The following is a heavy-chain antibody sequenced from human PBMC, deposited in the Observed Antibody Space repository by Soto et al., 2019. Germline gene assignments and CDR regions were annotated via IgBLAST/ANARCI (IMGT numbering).Heavy chain of an antibody. J-gene: IGHJ1*01. V-gene: IGHV3-74*01. Sequence: EVQLVESGGGLVQPGGSLRLSCAASGFTFTNLWIYWVRQTPEKGLVWVAGINGDGTITAYADSVKGRFTISRDNAKSKLYLQRNSLTIEDTALYYCVRDFRWVQWTLVTVSS. CDR3: VRDFR. CDR2: INGDGTIT. CDR1: GFTFTNLW.